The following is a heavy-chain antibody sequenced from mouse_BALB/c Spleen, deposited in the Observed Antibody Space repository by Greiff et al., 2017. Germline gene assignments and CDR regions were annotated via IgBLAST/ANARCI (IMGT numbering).Heavy chain of an antibody. CDR3: TRDPPLLRLRFDY. CDR1: GFTFSSYT. V-gene: IGHV5-6-4*01. D-gene: IGHD1-2*01. J-gene: IGHJ2*01. Sequence: EVKLMESGGGLVKPGGSLKLSCAASGFTFSSYTMSWVRQTPEKRLEWVATISSGGSYTYYPDSVKGRFTISRDNAKNTLYLQMSSLKSEDTAMYYCTRDPPLLRLRFDYWGQGTTLTVSS. CDR2: ISSGGSYT.